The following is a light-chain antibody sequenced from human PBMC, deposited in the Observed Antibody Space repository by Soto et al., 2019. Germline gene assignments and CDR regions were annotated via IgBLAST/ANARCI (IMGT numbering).Light chain of an antibody. V-gene: IGLV2-14*01. CDR2: EVT. CDR3: SSYTSSSTLV. J-gene: IGLJ1*01. CDR1: SSDVGGYNY. Sequence: QSALTQPASVSGSPRQSITISCTGTSSDVGGYNYVSWYLQHPGKAPKLMIYEVTNRPSGVSHRFSGSKSGNTASLPISGLQAEDEADYYCSSYTSSSTLVFGTGTKLTVL.